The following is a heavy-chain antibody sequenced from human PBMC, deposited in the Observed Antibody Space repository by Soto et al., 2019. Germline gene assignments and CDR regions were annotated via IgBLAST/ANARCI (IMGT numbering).Heavy chain of an antibody. CDR2: INDSGTT. V-gene: IGHV4-34*01. Sequence: SETLSLPCAIYAGTFSGFYWSWIRQPPGKGLEWIGEINDSGTTNYNPSLKSRVTISADTSKTHFSLRLTSVTAADTAVYYCARETSQNVYSHYGMDVWGQGTTVTVSS. CDR1: AGTFSGFY. J-gene: IGHJ6*02. CDR3: ARETSQNVYSHYGMDV.